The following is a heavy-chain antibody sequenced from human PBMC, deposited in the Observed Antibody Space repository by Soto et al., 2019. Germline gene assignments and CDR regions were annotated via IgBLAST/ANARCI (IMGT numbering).Heavy chain of an antibody. J-gene: IGHJ6*02. V-gene: IGHV1-24*01. D-gene: IGHD1-1*01. Sequence: ASVKVSCKVSGYTLTELSMHWVRQAPGKGLEWMGGFDPEDGETIYAQKFQGRVTMTEDTSTDTAYMELSSLRSEDTAVYYCATYRSEGWNDGWRVRDYSSYATDVWGQGPTVTLPS. CDR2: FDPEDGET. CDR3: ATYRSEGWNDGWRVRDYSSYATDV. CDR1: GYTLTELS.